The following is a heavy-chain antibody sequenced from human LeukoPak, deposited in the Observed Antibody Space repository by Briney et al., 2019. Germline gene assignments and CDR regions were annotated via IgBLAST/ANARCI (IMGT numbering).Heavy chain of an antibody. CDR1: GGSFSGYY. D-gene: IGHD3-10*01. J-gene: IGHJ6*03. CDR3: ATSFGERVYMDV. Sequence: SETLSLTCAVYGGSFSGYYWSWIRQPPGKGLEWIGEINHSGSTNYNPSLKSRVTISVDTSKNQFSLKLSSVTAADTAVYYCATSFGERVYMDVWGKGTTVTISS. V-gene: IGHV4-34*01. CDR2: INHSGST.